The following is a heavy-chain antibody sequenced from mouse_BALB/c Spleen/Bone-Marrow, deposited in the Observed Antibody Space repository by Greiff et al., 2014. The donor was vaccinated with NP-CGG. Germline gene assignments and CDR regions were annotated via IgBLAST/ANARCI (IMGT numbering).Heavy chain of an antibody. V-gene: IGHV1S56*01. Sequence: QVQLQQSGPELVKPGASVRISCKASGYTFTSYYIHWVKQRPGQGLEWIGWIYPGNVNTKYNEKFKGKATLTADKSSSTAYMQLSSLTSEDSAVYFRARDYYGSSSFAYWGQGTLVTVSA. CDR1: GYTFTSYY. CDR3: ARDYYGSSSFAY. J-gene: IGHJ3*01. D-gene: IGHD1-1*01. CDR2: IYPGNVNT.